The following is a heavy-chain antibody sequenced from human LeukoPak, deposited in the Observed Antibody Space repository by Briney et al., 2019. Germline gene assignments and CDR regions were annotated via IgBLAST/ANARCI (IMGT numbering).Heavy chain of an antibody. CDR1: GGSISSSSYY. J-gene: IGHJ4*02. V-gene: IGHV4-39*07. D-gene: IGHD3-22*01. Sequence: PSETLSLTCTVSGGSISSSSYYWGWIRQPPGKGLEWIGSIYYSGSTYYNPSLKSRVTISVDTSKNQFSLKLSSVTAADTAVYYCTKTRGDDSSGYYLFDYWGQGTLVTVSS. CDR2: IYYSGST. CDR3: TKTRGDDSSGYYLFDY.